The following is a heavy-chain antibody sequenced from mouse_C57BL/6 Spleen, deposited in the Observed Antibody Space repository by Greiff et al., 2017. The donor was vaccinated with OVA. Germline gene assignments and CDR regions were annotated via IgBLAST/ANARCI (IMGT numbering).Heavy chain of an antibody. CDR3: AREDIYYDYSLWFAY. Sequence: QVQLQQPGAELVKPGASVKMSCKASGYTFTSYWITWVKQRPGQGLEWIGDIYPGSGSTNYNEKFKSKATLTVDTSSSTAYMQLSSLTSEDSAVYYCAREDIYYDYSLWFAYWGQGTLVTVSA. CDR1: GYTFTSYW. CDR2: IYPGSGST. V-gene: IGHV1-55*01. D-gene: IGHD2-4*01. J-gene: IGHJ3*01.